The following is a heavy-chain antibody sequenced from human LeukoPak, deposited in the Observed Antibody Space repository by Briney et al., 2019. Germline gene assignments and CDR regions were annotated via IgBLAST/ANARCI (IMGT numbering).Heavy chain of an antibody. CDR2: IYSGGSI. D-gene: IGHD3-22*01. J-gene: IGHJ4*02. CDR3: ARAVYAGSGYYYRYYFDY. Sequence: GGSLRLSCAASGFTVSNNYMSWVRQAPGRGLEWVSVIYSGGSIYYADSVKGRFTISRDNSKNTLYLQMNSLRAEDTAVYCCARAVYAGSGYYYRYYFDYWGQGTLVTVSS. CDR1: GFTVSNNY. V-gene: IGHV3-53*01.